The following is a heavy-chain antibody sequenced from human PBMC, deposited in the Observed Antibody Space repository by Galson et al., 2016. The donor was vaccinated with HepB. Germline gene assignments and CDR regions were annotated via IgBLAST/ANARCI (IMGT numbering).Heavy chain of an antibody. V-gene: IGHV3-23*01. D-gene: IGHD3-10*01. Sequence: SLRLSCAASGFTFSSYAMSWVRQAPGKGLEWVSVISAASNNYYTDSVKGRFTISRDNSKTTLYLEMNSLRVEATAVYFCANNLGYGSGGQGYFHYWGQG. CDR3: ANNLGYGSGGQGYFHY. CDR2: ISAASNN. J-gene: IGHJ4*02. CDR1: GFTFSSYA.